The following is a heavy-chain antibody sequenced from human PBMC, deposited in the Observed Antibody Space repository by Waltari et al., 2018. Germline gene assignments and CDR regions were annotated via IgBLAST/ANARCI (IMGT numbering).Heavy chain of an antibody. D-gene: IGHD2-21*01. CDR2: IDHSGSYI. J-gene: IGHJ6*01. CDR1: RYRFSNPW. Sequence: DVQLVQSGAQVKKPGESLTSPWQVFRYRFSNPWVYWVRQTPGGGLEWMGRIDHSGSYINHRQSFNGHVTISADKSISTAYLQWSSLKGSDSAMYYGARSGDCSGTKCYLFGDYGLDVWGQGTTVTVSS. CDR3: ARSGDCSGTKCYLFGDYGLDV. V-gene: IGHV5-10-1*03.